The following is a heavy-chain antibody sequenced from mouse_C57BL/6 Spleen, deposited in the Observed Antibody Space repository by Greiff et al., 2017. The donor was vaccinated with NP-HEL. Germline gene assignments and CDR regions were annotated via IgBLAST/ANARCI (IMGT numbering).Heavy chain of an antibody. Sequence: VQLQQSGPELVKPGASVKISCKASGYAFSGSWMTWVRQRPGKGLEWIGGIYPGDGDTNYNGKFKGKATLTADKSSSTAYMQLSSLTSEDSAVYFCARSHSNYVDYWGQGTTLTVSS. CDR2: IYPGDGDT. V-gene: IGHV1-82*01. J-gene: IGHJ2*01. CDR3: ARSHSNYVDY. D-gene: IGHD2-5*01. CDR1: GYAFSGSW.